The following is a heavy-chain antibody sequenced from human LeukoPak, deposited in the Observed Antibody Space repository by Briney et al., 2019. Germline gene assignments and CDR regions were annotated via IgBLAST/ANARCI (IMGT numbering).Heavy chain of an antibody. CDR2: IYYSGST. Sequence: PSETLSLTCTVSGASISSYYWSWLRQPPGKGLEWIGYIYYSGSTNYNPSLKSRVTISVDTSKNQFSLKLSSVTAADTAVYYCARASSFNWFDPWGQGTLVTVSS. V-gene: IGHV4-59*01. CDR3: ARASSFNWFDP. J-gene: IGHJ5*02. CDR1: GASISSYY. D-gene: IGHD2-2*01.